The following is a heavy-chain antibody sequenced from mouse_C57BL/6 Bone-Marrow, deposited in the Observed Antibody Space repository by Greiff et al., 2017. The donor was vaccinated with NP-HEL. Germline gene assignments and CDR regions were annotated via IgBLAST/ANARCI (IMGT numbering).Heavy chain of an antibody. CDR1: GFTFSSYG. J-gene: IGHJ3*01. D-gene: IGHD1-1*01. CDR3: AICSSFAY. Sequence: EVHLVESGGDLVKPGGSLKLSCAASGFTFSSYGMSWVRQTPDKRLEWVATISSGGSYTYYPDSVKGRFTISRDNAKNTLYLQMSSLKSEDTAMYYCAICSSFAYWGQVTLVTVSA. CDR2: ISSGGSYT. V-gene: IGHV5-6*01.